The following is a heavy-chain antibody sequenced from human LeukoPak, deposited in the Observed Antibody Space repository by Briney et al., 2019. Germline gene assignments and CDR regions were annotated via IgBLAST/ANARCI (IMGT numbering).Heavy chain of an antibody. V-gene: IGHV1-2*02. J-gene: IGHJ5*02. CDR2: INPNSGGT. CDR3: ARDIVMVTYWFDP. Sequence: ASVKVSCKASGYTFTGYYMHWVRQAPGQGLEWMGWINPNSGGTNYAQKFQGRVTMTRDTSISTAYMELSKLRSDDTAVYYCARDIVMVTYWFDPWGQGTLVTVSS. D-gene: IGHD5-18*01. CDR1: GYTFTGYY.